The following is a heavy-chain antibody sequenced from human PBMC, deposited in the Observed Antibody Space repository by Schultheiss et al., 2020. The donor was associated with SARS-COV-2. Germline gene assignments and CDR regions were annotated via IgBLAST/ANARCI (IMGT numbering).Heavy chain of an antibody. CDR1: GGSVSSGSYY. J-gene: IGHJ6*02. V-gene: IGHV4-61*01. CDR2: IYHSGGT. D-gene: IGHD3-10*01. CDR3: ARDWRGGWPYYYYYGMDV. Sequence: SETLSLTCSVSGGSVSSGSYYWSWIRQSPGRGLEWIGYIYHSGGTRYHPSLKSRVTISLDTSKNQFSLKLTSVIAADTAVYYCARDWRGGWPYYYYYGMDVWGQGTTVTVSS.